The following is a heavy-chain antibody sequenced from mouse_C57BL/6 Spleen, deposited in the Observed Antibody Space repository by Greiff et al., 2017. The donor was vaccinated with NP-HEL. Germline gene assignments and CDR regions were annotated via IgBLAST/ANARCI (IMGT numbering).Heavy chain of an antibody. J-gene: IGHJ1*03. CDR2: ISSGGSYT. CDR1: GFTFSSYG. Sequence: EVQLVESGGDLVKPGGSLKLSCAASGFTFSSYGMSWVRQTPDKRLEWVATISSGGSYTYYPDSVKGRFTISRDNAKNTLYLQMSSLKSEDTAMYYCARHLYGSSYDWYFDVWGTGTTVTVSS. CDR3: ARHLYGSSYDWYFDV. D-gene: IGHD1-1*01. V-gene: IGHV5-6*01.